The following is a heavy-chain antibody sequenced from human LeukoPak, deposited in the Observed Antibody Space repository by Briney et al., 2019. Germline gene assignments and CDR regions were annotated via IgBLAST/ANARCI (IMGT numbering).Heavy chain of an antibody. D-gene: IGHD6-13*01. CDR2: IYSGGGT. J-gene: IGHJ4*02. V-gene: IGHV3-66*02. CDR3: VKAAGSWYGYFDY. Sequence: GGSLRLSCAASVFTVSSNYMTLVRQAPGNGLEWASVIYSGGGTYYADSVKGRFTISRDNSKNTLYLQMSSLRAEDTAVYYCVKAAGSWYGYFDYWGQGTLVTVSS. CDR1: VFTVSSNY.